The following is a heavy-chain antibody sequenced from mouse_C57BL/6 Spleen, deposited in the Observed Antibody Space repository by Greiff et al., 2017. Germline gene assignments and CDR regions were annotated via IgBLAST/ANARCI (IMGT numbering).Heavy chain of an antibody. J-gene: IGHJ2*01. CDR2: IDPNSGGT. Sequence: QVQLKQPGAELVKPGASVKLSCKASGYTFTSYWMHWVKQRPGRGLEWIGRIDPNSGGTKYNEKFKSKATLTVDKPSSTAYMQLSSLTSGDSAVYYCARFIYYDYLFDYWGQGTTLTVAS. D-gene: IGHD2-4*01. V-gene: IGHV1-72*01. CDR3: ARFIYYDYLFDY. CDR1: GYTFTSYW.